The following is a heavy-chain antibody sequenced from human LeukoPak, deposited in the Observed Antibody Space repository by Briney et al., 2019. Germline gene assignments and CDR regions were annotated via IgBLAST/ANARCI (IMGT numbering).Heavy chain of an antibody. CDR2: INPNSGGT. Sequence: GASVKVSCKASGYTFTGYYMHWVRQAPGQGLEWMGWINPNSGGTNYAQKFQGRVTMTRDTSTSTAYMELSRLRSDDTAVYYCARPLYYYGSGSPTFGYWGQGTLVTVSS. J-gene: IGHJ4*02. D-gene: IGHD3-10*01. CDR3: ARPLYYYGSGSPTFGY. CDR1: GYTFTGYY. V-gene: IGHV1-2*02.